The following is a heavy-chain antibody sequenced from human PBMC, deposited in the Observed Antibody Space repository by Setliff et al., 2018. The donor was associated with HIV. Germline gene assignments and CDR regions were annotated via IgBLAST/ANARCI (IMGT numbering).Heavy chain of an antibody. V-gene: IGHV3-7*03. D-gene: IGHD2-15*01. CDR1: GSTFSTNW. CDR2: IRQDGNER. CDR3: ARLVGDCSGDTCYKGYFQH. Sequence: GGSLRLSCTASGSTFSTNWMGWVRQAPGKGLEWVANIRQDGNERYYVDSVRGRFTISRDNTKNSLYLQMNSLRAEDTAVYYCARLVGDCSGDTCYKGYFQHWGQGALVTVSS. J-gene: IGHJ1*01.